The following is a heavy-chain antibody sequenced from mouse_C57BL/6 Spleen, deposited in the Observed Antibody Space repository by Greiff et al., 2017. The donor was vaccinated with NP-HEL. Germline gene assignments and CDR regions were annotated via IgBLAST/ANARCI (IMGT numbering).Heavy chain of an antibody. Sequence: QVQLKESGAELARPGASVKLSCKASGYTFTSYGISWVKQRPGQGLEWIGEIYPRSGNTYYNEKFKGKATLTADKSSSTAYMELRSLTSADSAVYFGTKCWSTPAYWGQGTLVTVSA. D-gene: IGHD5-1*01. V-gene: IGHV1-81*01. CDR1: GYTFTSYG. CDR3: TKCWSTPAY. J-gene: IGHJ3*01. CDR2: IYPRSGNT.